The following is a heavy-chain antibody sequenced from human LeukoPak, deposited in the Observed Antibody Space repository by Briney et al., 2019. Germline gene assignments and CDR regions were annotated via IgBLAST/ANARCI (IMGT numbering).Heavy chain of an antibody. CDR3: ARADREDAYNRRIDY. V-gene: IGHV3-7*01. Sequence: GGSLILSCAASGFTFSSYWMSWVRQAPGKGLEWVANIKQDGSEKYYVDSVKGRFTISRDNAKNSLYLQMNSLRAEDTAVYYCARADREDAYNRRIDYWGQGTLVTVSS. J-gene: IGHJ4*02. CDR2: IKQDGSEK. D-gene: IGHD5-24*01. CDR1: GFTFSSYW.